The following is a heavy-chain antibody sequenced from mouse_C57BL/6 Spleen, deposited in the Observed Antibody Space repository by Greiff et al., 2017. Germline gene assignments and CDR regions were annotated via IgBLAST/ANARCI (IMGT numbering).Heavy chain of an antibody. CDR2: IYPGDGDT. CDR3: ARSGDYYGNYDAMDY. V-gene: IGHV1-80*01. Sequence: QVQLKESGAELVKPGASVKISCKASGYAFSSYWMNWVKQRPGKGLEWIGQIYPGDGDTNYNGKFKGKATLTADKSASTAYMQLSSLTSEDYAVYFCARSGDYYGNYDAMDYWGQGTSVTVSS. D-gene: IGHD2-1*01. CDR1: GYAFSSYW. J-gene: IGHJ4*01.